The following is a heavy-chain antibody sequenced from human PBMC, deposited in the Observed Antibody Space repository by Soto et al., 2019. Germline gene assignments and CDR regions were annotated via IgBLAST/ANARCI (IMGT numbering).Heavy chain of an antibody. V-gene: IGHV1-69*06. CDR3: ARGGALSTSWYWGDGLDS. D-gene: IGHD6-13*01. CDR2: IIPVFGTP. Sequence: QVQLEQSGSEVKKSGSSVKVSCKASGYSFSSHAVSWVRQAPGQGLEWMGGIIPVFGTPSYAQKFQGRVTISADKSTNTSSLELRSLRSEDTAVYYCARGGALSTSWYWGDGLDSWGQGPQVTVSS. J-gene: IGHJ4*02. CDR1: GYSFSSHA.